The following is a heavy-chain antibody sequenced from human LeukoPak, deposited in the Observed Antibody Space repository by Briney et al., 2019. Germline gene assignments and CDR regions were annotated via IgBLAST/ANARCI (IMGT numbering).Heavy chain of an antibody. V-gene: IGHV1-46*01. CDR3: ARYSGSYYYFDY. CDR2: INPSGGST. Sequence: GASVKVSCKASGYTFTSYYMHWVRQAPAQGLEWMGIINPSGGSTSYAQKFQGRVTMTRDTSTSTVYMELSSLRSEDTAVYYCARYSGSYYYFDYWGQGTLVTVSS. J-gene: IGHJ4*02. CDR1: GYTFTSYY. D-gene: IGHD1-26*01.